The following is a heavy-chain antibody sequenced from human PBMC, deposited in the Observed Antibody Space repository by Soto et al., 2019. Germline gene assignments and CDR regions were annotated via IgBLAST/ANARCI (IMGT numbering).Heavy chain of an antibody. Sequence: PSLTCAVSSCSISSGGYSWSWIRQPQGKGLEWIGNVYHSGNTYYSPSLKSRVTLSVGRSRNQFSLRLTSVTAADTAVYYCARVNQDYDVLTAALYCFDYWGQGTLVTVSS. J-gene: IGHJ4*02. CDR1: SCSISSGGYS. V-gene: IGHV4-30-2*01. CDR3: ARVNQDYDVLTAALYCFDY. D-gene: IGHD3-9*01. CDR2: VYHSGNT.